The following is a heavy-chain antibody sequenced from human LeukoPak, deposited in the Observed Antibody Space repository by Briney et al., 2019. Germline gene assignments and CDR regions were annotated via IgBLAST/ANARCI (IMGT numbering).Heavy chain of an antibody. CDR1: GYTFINYG. V-gene: IGHV1-18*01. D-gene: IGHD3-22*01. CDR2: ISAYSGRT. Sequence: ASVKVSCKASGYTFINYGISWVRQAPGQGLEWMGWISAYSGRTNYAQKLQGRVTMTTDTSTNTAYMELRTLRSDDTAVYYCARRQNYYDSSGYHYPWGQGTLVTVSS. CDR3: ARRQNYYDSSGYHYP. J-gene: IGHJ5*02.